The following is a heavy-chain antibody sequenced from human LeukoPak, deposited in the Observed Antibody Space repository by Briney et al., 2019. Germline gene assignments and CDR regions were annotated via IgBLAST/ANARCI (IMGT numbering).Heavy chain of an antibody. J-gene: IGHJ6*02. V-gene: IGHV1-46*01. CDR3: ARVKPDYYYYYGMDV. CDR2: INPSGGST. Sequence: ASVKVSCKASGYTFTSYYMHWVRQVPGQGLEWMGIINPSGGSTSYAQKFQGRVTMTRDTSTSTVYMELSSLRSEDTAVYYCARVKPDYYYYYGMDVWGQGTTVTVSS. D-gene: IGHD1-14*01. CDR1: GYTFTSYY.